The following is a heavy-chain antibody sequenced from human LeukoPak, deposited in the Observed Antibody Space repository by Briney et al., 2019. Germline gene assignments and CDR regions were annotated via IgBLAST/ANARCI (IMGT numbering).Heavy chain of an antibody. D-gene: IGHD5-18*01. V-gene: IGHV1-3*01. Sequence: ASVKVSCKASGYTFTSYAMHWVRQAPGQRLEWMGWINAGNGNTKYSQKFQGRVTITRDTSASTAYMELSSLRSEDTAVYYCARGFGYSYGLNWFDPWGQGTLVTVSS. CDR2: INAGNGNT. CDR1: GYTFTSYA. CDR3: ARGFGYSYGLNWFDP. J-gene: IGHJ5*02.